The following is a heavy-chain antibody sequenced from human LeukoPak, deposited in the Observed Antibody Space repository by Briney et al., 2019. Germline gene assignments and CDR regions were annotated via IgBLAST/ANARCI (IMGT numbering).Heavy chain of an antibody. CDR3: ARGPDYGGNSGLVVVWNWFDP. Sequence: ASVKVSCKTSGGTFNNNAINCVRQATGQGLEWMGWMNPNSGNTGYAQKFQGRVTMTRNTSISTAYMELSSLRSDDTAVYYCARGPDYGGNSGLVVVWNWFDPWGQGTLVTVSS. CDR2: MNPNSGNT. J-gene: IGHJ5*02. V-gene: IGHV1-8*02. CDR1: GGTFNNNA. D-gene: IGHD4-23*01.